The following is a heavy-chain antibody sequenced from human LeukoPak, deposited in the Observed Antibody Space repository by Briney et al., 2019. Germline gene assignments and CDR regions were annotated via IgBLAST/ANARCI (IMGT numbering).Heavy chain of an antibody. Sequence: PVRSLRLSCAASGFTFSDYNMHWVRQAPGKGLDWVALMSPDGNKKYYADSVKGRFTISRDNSKNTVDLQLNSLRAEDTAVYYCARDLIGRYTFDYCGQGTLDTVSS. J-gene: IGHJ4*02. V-gene: IGHV3-30-3*01. CDR1: GFTFSDYN. CDR2: MSPDGNKK. CDR3: ARDLIGRYTFDY. D-gene: IGHD3-10*01.